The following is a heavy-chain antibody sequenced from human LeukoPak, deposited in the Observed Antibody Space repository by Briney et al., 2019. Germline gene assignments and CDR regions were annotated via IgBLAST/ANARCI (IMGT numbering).Heavy chain of an antibody. Sequence: GGSLRLSCAASGFTFSRHAMHWVRQTPGVGLEWVAIIGNDGRDQHYSESVKGRFTISRDNSKNTLFLQLNSLRPEDTALYLCARDLMWGFDYWGQGTLVTVSP. V-gene: IGHV3-30*02. J-gene: IGHJ4*02. CDR1: GFTFSRHA. D-gene: IGHD7-27*01. CDR3: ARDLMWGFDY. CDR2: IGNDGRDQ.